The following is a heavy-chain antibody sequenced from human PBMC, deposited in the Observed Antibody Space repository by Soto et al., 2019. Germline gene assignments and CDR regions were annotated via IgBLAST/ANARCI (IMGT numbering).Heavy chain of an antibody. V-gene: IGHV3-15*07. CDR3: TTESWGGRYGYHYFDY. CDR1: GFTFSNAW. J-gene: IGHJ4*02. D-gene: IGHD5-18*01. Sequence: GGSLRLSCAASGFTFSNAWMNWVRQAPGKGLEWVGRIKSKTDGGTTDYAAPVKGRFTISRDDSKNTLYLQMNSLKTEYTAVYYCTTESWGGRYGYHYFDYWGQGTLVTVSS. CDR2: IKSKTDGGTT.